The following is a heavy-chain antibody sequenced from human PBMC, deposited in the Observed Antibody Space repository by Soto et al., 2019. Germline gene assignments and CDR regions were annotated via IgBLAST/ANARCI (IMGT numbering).Heavy chain of an antibody. Sequence: GGSLRLSCAASGFTFSSYWMSWVRQAPGKGLEWVANIKQDGSEKYYVDSVKGRFTISRDNAKNSLYLQMNSLRAEDTAVYYCAKGILTGYYPMDYYFDYWGQGTLVTVSS. D-gene: IGHD3-9*01. J-gene: IGHJ4*02. CDR1: GFTFSSYW. V-gene: IGHV3-7*01. CDR3: AKGILTGYYPMDYYFDY. CDR2: IKQDGSEK.